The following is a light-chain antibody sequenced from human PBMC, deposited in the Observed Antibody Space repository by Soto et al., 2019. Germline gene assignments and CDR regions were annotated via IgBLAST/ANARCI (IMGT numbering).Light chain of an antibody. CDR3: SSHAVDYMI. CDR1: GQDVGAYNY. Sequence: QSVLTQPPSASGAPVQCVTISCTETGQDVGAYNYVSLYQQHPGKVPKLIVYVVNMRPSGVPDRFSGFKSGNTACLTVSGLQGDDEADYYWSSHAVDYMIFGGGTKVTVL. J-gene: IGLJ2*01. CDR2: VVN. V-gene: IGLV2-8*01.